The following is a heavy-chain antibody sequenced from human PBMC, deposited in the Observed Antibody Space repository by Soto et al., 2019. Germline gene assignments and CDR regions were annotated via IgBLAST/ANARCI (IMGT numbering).Heavy chain of an antibody. CDR2: ISAYNGNT. CDR1: GYTFTSYG. J-gene: IGHJ6*03. CDR3: ARYPGYNWNPYYYYYMDV. D-gene: IGHD1-1*01. Sequence: QVQLVQSGAEVKKPGASVKVSCKASGYTFTSYGISWVRQAPGQGLEWMGWISAYNGNTNYAQKLQGRVTMTTDASTSTAYMELRSLGSDDTAVYYCARYPGYNWNPYYYYYMDVWGKGTTVTVSS. V-gene: IGHV1-18*01.